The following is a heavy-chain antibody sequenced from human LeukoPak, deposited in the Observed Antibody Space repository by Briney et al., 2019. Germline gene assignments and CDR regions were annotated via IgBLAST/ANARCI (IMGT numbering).Heavy chain of an antibody. D-gene: IGHD3-10*01. J-gene: IGHJ4*02. V-gene: IGHV4-59*01. CDR1: GGSISSYY. CDR2: IYYSGST. CDR3: AREVYCGSGSYLDY. Sequence: SETLSLTCTVSGGSISSYYWSWIRQPPGKGLEWIGYIYYSGSTNYNPSLKSRVTISVDTSKNQFSLKLSSVTAADTAVYYCAREVYCGSGSYLDYWGQGTLVTVSS.